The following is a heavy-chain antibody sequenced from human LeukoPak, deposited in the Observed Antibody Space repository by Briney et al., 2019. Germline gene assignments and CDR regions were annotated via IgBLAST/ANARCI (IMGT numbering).Heavy chain of an antibody. Sequence: PGGSLRLSCAASGFTFSSYDMHWVRQATGKGLEWVSAIGTAGDPYYPGSVKGRFTISRENAKNSLYLQMNSLGAGDTAVYYCARGARYYGSGSYGGMDVWGKGTTVTVSS. CDR3: ARGARYYGSGSYGGMDV. V-gene: IGHV3-13*05. CDR2: IGTAGDP. J-gene: IGHJ6*04. D-gene: IGHD3-10*01. CDR1: GFTFSSYD.